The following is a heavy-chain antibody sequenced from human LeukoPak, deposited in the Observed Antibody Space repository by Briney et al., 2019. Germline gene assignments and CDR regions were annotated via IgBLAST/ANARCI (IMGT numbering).Heavy chain of an antibody. Sequence: GPSVKVSCKASGGTFSSYAISWVRQAPGQGLEWMGRIIPILGIANYAQKFQGRVTITADKSTSTAYMELSSLRSEDTAVYYCARERSSVDFWSGQSYYFDYWGQGTLVTVSS. CDR1: GGTFSSYA. CDR3: ARERSSVDFWSGQSYYFDY. CDR2: IIPILGIA. D-gene: IGHD3-3*01. V-gene: IGHV1-69*04. J-gene: IGHJ4*02.